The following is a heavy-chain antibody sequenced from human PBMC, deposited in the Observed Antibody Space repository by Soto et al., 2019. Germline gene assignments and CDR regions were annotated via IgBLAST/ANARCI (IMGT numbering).Heavy chain of an antibody. CDR2: ISGSGGST. D-gene: IGHD3-3*01. V-gene: IGHV3-23*01. CDR1: GFTFSSYA. CDR3: AKDYYDFWSGYKNANWFDP. J-gene: IGHJ5*02. Sequence: EVQLLESGGGLVQPGGSLRLSCAASGFTFSSYAMSWVRQAPGKGLEWVSAISGSGGSTYYADSVKGRFTISRDNSKNTLYLKMNSMRAEDTAVYYCAKDYYDFWSGYKNANWFDPWGQGTLVTVCS.